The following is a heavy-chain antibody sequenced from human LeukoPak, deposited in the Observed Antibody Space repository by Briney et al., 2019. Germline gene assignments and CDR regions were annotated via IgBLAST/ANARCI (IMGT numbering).Heavy chain of an antibody. D-gene: IGHD3-16*02. CDR2: IWYDGSNK. CDR3: AREMGYYDYVWGSYRKSTFDY. CDR1: GFTSSSYG. J-gene: IGHJ4*02. V-gene: IGHV3-33*01. Sequence: GGSLRLSCAASGFTSSSYGMHWVRQAPGKGLEWVAVIWYDGSNKYYADSVKGRFTISRDNSKNTLYLQMNSLRAEDTAVYYCAREMGYYDYVWGSYRKSTFDYWGQGTLVTVSS.